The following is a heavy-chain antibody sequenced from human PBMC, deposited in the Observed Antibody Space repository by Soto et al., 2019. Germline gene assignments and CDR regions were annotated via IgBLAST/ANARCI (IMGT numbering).Heavy chain of an antibody. D-gene: IGHD1-7*01. CDR2: ISLGNGNR. V-gene: IGHV1-3*01. J-gene: IGHJ4*02. CDR3: ARERQYWNYFFDY. CDR1: GFTLTSHG. Sequence: ASVKVSCKASGFTLTSHGIHWVLQGPGERPEWMGWISLGNGNRKYSQTFQGRVTMSSDTSTSTAYMELRSLRSDDTAVYYCARERQYWNYFFDYWGQGTLVTVSS.